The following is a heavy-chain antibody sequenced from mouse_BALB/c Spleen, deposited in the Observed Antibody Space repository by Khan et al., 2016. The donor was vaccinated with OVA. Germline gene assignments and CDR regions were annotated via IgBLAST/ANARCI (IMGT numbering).Heavy chain of an antibody. V-gene: IGHV1S137*01. CDR3: TKGGGGNRFAY. Sequence: VQLQESGAELVRPGVSVKISCKGSGYTFTDFTMHWVKQSHAMSLEWIGVISTYYGHATYNQKFKDKATLTVDTSSSTAYLELTSLTSEDSAIYYCTKGGGGNRFAYWGQGTLVTVSA. J-gene: IGHJ3*01. CDR1: GYTFTDFT. CDR2: ISTYYGHA.